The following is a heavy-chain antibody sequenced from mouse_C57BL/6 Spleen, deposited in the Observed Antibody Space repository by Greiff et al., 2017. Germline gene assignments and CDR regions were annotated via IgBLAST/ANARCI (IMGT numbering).Heavy chain of an antibody. V-gene: IGHV1-18*01. CDR1: GYTFTDYN. D-gene: IGHD6-1*01. Sequence: EVKLEESGPELVKPGASVKIPCKASGYTFTDYNMDWVKQSHGKSLEWIGDINPNNGGTIYNQKFKGKATLTVDKSSSTAYMELRSLTSEDAAVYYCARMAGPLDYWGQGTTLTVSS. CDR2: INPNNGGT. J-gene: IGHJ2*01. CDR3: ARMAGPLDY.